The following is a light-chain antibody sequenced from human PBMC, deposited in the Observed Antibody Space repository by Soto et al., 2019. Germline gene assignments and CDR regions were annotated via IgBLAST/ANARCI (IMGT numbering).Light chain of an antibody. V-gene: IGKV1-9*01. Sequence: IQLTQSPSSLSASVGDTVTITCRASHAIGSYFAWYQQRPGTAPKLLIYSASTLHSGVPSRFSGSGSGTDFTLTISSLQPEDFATYYCQQVDSYPRTFGPGTKVEI. CDR2: SAS. J-gene: IGKJ3*01. CDR3: QQVDSYPRT. CDR1: HAIGSY.